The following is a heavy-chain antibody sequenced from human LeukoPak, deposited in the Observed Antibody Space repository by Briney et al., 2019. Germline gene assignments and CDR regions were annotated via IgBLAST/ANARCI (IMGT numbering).Heavy chain of an antibody. CDR2: ISYDGSNK. V-gene: IGHV3-30-3*01. J-gene: IGHJ4*02. CDR1: GFTFSSYA. CDR3: AKAQYLVVPAAIWSY. Sequence: GRSLRLSCAASGFTFSSYAMHWVRQAPGKGLEWVAVISYDGSNKYYADSVKGRFTISRDNSKNTLYLQMKSLRAEDTAVYYCAKAQYLVVPAAIWSYWGQGTLVTVSS. D-gene: IGHD2-2*02.